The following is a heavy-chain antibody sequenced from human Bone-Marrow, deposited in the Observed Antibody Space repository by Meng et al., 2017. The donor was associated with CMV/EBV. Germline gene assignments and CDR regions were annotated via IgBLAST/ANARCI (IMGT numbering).Heavy chain of an antibody. CDR3: REIDE. J-gene: IGHJ4*02. D-gene: IGHD5-24*01. CDR1: GFSFSSSV. CDR2: ISNEGSDK. Sequence: GESLKISCTASGFSFSSSVMHWVRQSPGKGLEWLAAISNEGSDKFYADSVKGRFSISRDNSKNILYLQLTRLRGDDTGVYFCREIDEWGQGTQVTVSS. V-gene: IGHV3-30*03.